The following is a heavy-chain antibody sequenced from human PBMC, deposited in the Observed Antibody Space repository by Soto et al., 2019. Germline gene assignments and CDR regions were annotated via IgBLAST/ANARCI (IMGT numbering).Heavy chain of an antibody. J-gene: IGHJ5*02. Sequence: SVKVSCKASGYTLNSYGIHWVRQAPGQRLEWMGWINAANGDAKYSPKLQGRVTITRDTSASTAYMELSSLRSEDTAVYYCVRRHVSATGIDWFDPWGQGTLATVSS. CDR2: INAANGDA. CDR3: VRRHVSATGIDWFDP. V-gene: IGHV1-3*01. CDR1: GYTLNSYG. D-gene: IGHD6-13*01.